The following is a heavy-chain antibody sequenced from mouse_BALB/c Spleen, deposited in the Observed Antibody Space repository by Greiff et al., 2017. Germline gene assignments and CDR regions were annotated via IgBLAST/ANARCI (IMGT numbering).Heavy chain of an antibody. J-gene: IGHJ1*01. Sequence: EVQRVESGGGLVKPGGSLKLSCAASGFAFSSYDMSWVRQTPEKRLEWVAYISSGGSTYYPDSVKGRFTSSRDNARNILYLQMSSLRSEDTAMYYCARGSTARYFDVWGAGTTVTVSS. CDR3: ARGSTARYFDV. V-gene: IGHV5-6-5*01. CDR2: ISSGGST. CDR1: GFAFSSYD. D-gene: IGHD1-2*01.